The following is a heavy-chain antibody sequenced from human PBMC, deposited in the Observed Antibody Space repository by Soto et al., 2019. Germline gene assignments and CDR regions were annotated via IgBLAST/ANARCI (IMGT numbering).Heavy chain of an antibody. J-gene: IGHJ4*02. D-gene: IGHD1-26*01. Sequence: QVQLVESGGGVVQPGRSLRLSCAASGFNFSAYGMHWVRQAPGTGLELVALLSFDASKKYYADSVKGRFTISRDTSRNTLDLQMNSLRVEDTAVYYCRVGVADWGQGTRVTVSS. CDR2: LSFDASKK. V-gene: IGHV3-30*03. CDR3: RVGVAD. CDR1: GFNFSAYG.